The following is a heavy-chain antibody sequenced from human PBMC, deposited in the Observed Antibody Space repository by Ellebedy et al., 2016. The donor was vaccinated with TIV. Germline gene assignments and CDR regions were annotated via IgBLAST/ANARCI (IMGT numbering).Heavy chain of an antibody. CDR1: GDSISGSTYY. CDR2: IYYSGTT. Sequence: MPSETLSLTCTVSGDSISGSTYYWGWIRQPPGKGLEWIGSIYYSGTTYSNPSLKRRVTISVNTSKNQFSLKLSSVTAADTAVYYCARRPWGSYRPFDHWGQGTLVTVSS. V-gene: IGHV4-39*01. CDR3: ARRPWGSYRPFDH. D-gene: IGHD3-16*02. J-gene: IGHJ4*02.